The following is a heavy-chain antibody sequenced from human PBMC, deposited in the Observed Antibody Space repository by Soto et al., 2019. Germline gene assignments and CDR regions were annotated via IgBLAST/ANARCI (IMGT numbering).Heavy chain of an antibody. V-gene: IGHV4-61*01. J-gene: IGHJ4*02. CDR2: IYYSGPS. CDR3: ARGYSHYAH. D-gene: IGHD4-4*01. Sequence: PSDTLSLTCTVSGGSVSRDSNFWSWIRQPPGKGLEWIGYIYYSGPSRYNPSLGSRVTISIDSSKNQVSLTLTSVTAADTAVYYCARGYSHYAHWGRGTLVTVSS. CDR1: GGSVSRDSNF.